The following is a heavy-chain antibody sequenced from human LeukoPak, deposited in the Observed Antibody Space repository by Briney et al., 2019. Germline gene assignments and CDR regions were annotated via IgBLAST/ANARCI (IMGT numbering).Heavy chain of an antibody. CDR2: IRSKAYGGTT. J-gene: IGHJ4*02. V-gene: IGHV3-49*03. CDR3: TPSGSYRWSY. D-gene: IGHD1-26*01. CDR1: GFTFGDYA. Sequence: GGSLRLSSTASGFTFGDYAMSWFRQAPGKGLEWVGFIRSKAYGGTTEYAASVKGRFTISRDDSKSIAYLQMNSLKTEDTAVYYCTPSGSYRWSYWGQGTLVTVSS.